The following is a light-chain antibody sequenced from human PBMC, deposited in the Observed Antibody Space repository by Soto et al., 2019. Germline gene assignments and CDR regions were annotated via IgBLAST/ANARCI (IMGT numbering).Light chain of an antibody. CDR3: QQYHSAPRT. Sequence: EIVLTQSPGTLSLSPGERATLSCRATQSISSSYLAWYQQKPGQAPRLLIYDASTRATGIPDRFSGSGSGTDFTLTINRLEPEDYAVYHCQQYHSAPRTFGQGTKVDI. CDR1: QSISSSY. J-gene: IGKJ1*01. CDR2: DAS. V-gene: IGKV3-20*01.